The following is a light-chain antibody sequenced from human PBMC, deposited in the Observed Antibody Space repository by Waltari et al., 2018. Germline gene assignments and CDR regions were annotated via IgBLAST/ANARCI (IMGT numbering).Light chain of an antibody. V-gene: IGLV2-23*02. CDR1: SANVWSYPL. CDR2: EVS. Sequence: SALTQPASVSGSPGQSITISCTETSANVWSYPLLSWYQRHPGGAPKLWIYEVSARPSGVSIRVSGSKSGKTASLTISGLQPEDEADYYCCAFAGRGFYVFGTGTQVTVL. CDR3: CAFAGRGFYV. J-gene: IGLJ1*01.